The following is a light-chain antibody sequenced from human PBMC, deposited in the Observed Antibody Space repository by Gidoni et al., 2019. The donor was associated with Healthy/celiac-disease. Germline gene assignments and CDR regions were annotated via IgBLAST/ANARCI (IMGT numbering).Light chain of an antibody. CDR2: PAS. J-gene: IGKJ1*01. V-gene: IGKV1-6*01. CDR3: LQDYNYPWT. CDR1: QGISND. Sequence: AIQLIQSPSSLSASVGDRATITRRASQGISNDLGWYQQKPGKAPKLLIYPASSLQSGVPSRFSGSGSGTDFTLTISSLQPEDFATYYCLQDYNYPWTFGQGTKVEIK.